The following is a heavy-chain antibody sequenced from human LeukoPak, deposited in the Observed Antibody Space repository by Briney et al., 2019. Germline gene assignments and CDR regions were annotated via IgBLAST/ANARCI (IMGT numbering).Heavy chain of an antibody. D-gene: IGHD5-18*01. CDR3: ARVVDTHFDY. V-gene: IGHV3-74*01. CDR2: IKSDGSTT. Sequence: ETGGSLRLSCAASGFTFSTYWTHWVRQAPGKGLVWVSRIKSDGSTTTYADSVKGRFTISRDNAKNTLYLQMNSLRAEDTAVYYCARVVDTHFDYWGQGTLVTVSS. CDR1: GFTFSTYW. J-gene: IGHJ4*02.